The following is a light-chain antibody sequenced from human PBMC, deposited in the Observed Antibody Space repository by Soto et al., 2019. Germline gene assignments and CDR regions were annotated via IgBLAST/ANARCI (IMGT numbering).Light chain of an antibody. V-gene: IGLV1-40*01. J-gene: IGLJ2*01. Sequence: QSVLTQPPSVSGAPGQRVTISYTGTSSHIGAGYDVHWYQQLPGTAPKLLIYGNSNRPSGVPDRFSCSKSGTSASLAITGLQAEDEDDDYCQSYDSTRSGHVVFGGGTKLTVL. CDR3: QSYDSTRSGHVV. CDR2: GNS. CDR1: SSHIGAGYD.